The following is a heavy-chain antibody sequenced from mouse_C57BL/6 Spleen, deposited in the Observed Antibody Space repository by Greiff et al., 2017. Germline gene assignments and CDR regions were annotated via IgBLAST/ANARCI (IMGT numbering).Heavy chain of an antibody. CDR2: INPNNGGT. CDR1: GYTFTDYY. D-gene: IGHD3-2*02. V-gene: IGHV1-26*01. Sequence: EVKLQQSGPELVKPGASVKISCKAPGYTFTDYYMNWVKQSHGKSLEWIGDINPNNGGTSYNQKFKGKATLTVDKSSSTAYMELRSLTSEDSAVYYCARQLRLQTWFAYWGQGTLVTVSA. CDR3: ARQLRLQTWFAY. J-gene: IGHJ3*01.